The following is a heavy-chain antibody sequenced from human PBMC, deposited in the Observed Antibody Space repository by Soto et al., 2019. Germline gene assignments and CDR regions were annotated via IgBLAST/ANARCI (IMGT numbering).Heavy chain of an antibody. J-gene: IGHJ3*02. CDR1: GFTFSDHY. CDR2: TRNKANSYTT. Sequence: GESLKISCAASGFTFSDHYMDWVRQAPGKGLEWVGRTRNKANSYTTEYAASVKGRFTISRDDSKNSLYLQMNSLKTEDTAVYYCARESGRSFDIWGQGTMVTVSS. CDR3: ARESGRSFDI. D-gene: IGHD3-10*01. V-gene: IGHV3-72*01.